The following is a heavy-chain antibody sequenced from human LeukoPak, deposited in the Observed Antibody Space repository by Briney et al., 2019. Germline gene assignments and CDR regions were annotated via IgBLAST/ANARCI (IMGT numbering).Heavy chain of an antibody. V-gene: IGHV3-23*01. CDR3: AKDPAGMTTVTTGFDY. D-gene: IGHD4-17*01. Sequence: GGSLRLSCEVSGFTLSSYTMNWVSQAPGKGLEWVSAISGSGGSTYYADSVKGRFTISRDNSKNTLYLQMNSLRAEDTAVYYCAKDPAGMTTVTTGFDYWGQGTLVTVSS. J-gene: IGHJ4*02. CDR2: ISGSGGST. CDR1: GFTLSSYT.